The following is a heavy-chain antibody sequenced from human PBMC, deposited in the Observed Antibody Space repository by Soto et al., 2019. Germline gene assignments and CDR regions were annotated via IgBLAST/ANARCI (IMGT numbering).Heavy chain of an antibody. V-gene: IGHV3-30-3*01. D-gene: IGHD6-19*01. Sequence: QVQLVESGGGVVQPGRSLRLSCAASGFTFSSYAMHWVRQAPGKGLEWVAVISDDGSNKYYADSVKGRFTISRDNSKNTLYLQMNSLRAEDTAVYYCARDPSAKQWLSFWGQGTLVTVSS. CDR3: ARDPSAKQWLSF. CDR2: ISDDGSNK. J-gene: IGHJ4*02. CDR1: GFTFSSYA.